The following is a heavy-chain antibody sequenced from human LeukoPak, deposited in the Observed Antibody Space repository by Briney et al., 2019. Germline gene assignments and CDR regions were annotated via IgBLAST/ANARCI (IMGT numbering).Heavy chain of an antibody. Sequence: ASVKVSCKASGYTFTGYYMHWVRQAPGQGLEWMGWINPNSGGTNYAQKFQGWVTMTRDTSISTAYMELSSLRSDDTAVYYCARDKSTTVRFLQYYWGQGTLVTVSS. CDR2: INPNSGGT. J-gene: IGHJ4*02. V-gene: IGHV1-2*04. D-gene: IGHD3-3*01. CDR1: GYTFTGYY. CDR3: ARDKSTTVRFLQYY.